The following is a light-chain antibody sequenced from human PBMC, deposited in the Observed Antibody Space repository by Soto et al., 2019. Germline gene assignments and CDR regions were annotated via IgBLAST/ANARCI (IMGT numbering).Light chain of an antibody. CDR3: LHHYTFPLA. CDR1: QGINNY. CDR2: GAS. Sequence: DIQMTQSPSAMSASVGDRVTITCRASQGINNYLVWFQKKPGRVPKRLISGASRLQPGVPSRFSGSGFGTEVTLTISSLQPEDFATYDCLHHYTFPLAFRGGTKVEI. J-gene: IGKJ4*01. V-gene: IGKV1-17*03.